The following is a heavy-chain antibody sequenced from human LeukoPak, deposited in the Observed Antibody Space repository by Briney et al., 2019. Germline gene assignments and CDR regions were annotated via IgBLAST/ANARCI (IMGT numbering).Heavy chain of an antibody. CDR3: SRVQYGSASSQP. J-gene: IGHJ4*02. V-gene: IGHV1-8*01. CDR2: MNPNSGNT. Sequence: ASVKVSCKASGYTFTSYDINWVRQATGQGLEWMGWMNPNSGNTVYAQKFQGRVTMSRNPSISTACMELSRLRSEGPAMYCGSRVQYGSASSQPWGQGTLVTVSS. CDR1: GYTFTSYD. D-gene: IGHD3-10*01.